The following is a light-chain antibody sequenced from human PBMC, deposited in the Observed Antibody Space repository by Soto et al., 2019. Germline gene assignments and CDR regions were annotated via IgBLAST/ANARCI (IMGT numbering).Light chain of an antibody. CDR2: GAS. CDR1: QRVSSTF. CDR3: KQYGNPHNI. V-gene: IGKV3-20*01. J-gene: IGKJ2*01. Sequence: EIVLTQSPGTLSVSPGEGAILSCRASQRVSSTFLTWYQQKPGQAPRLLIYGASSRAACIPDRFTGRGSGTDFTLTISRLKTEESALYECKQYGNPHNIFGQETQLEIK.